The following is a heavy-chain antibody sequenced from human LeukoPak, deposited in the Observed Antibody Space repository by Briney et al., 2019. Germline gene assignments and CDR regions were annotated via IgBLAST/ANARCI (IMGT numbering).Heavy chain of an antibody. Sequence: GGSLRLSCAASGFTFSTYVMGWVRQAPGKGLEWVSDISGGGDSTFYADSVKGRFTISRDDSKNTLFLQMNNLRTEDTAMYYCAKRERRNGGPFEYWDRGALVTVSS. J-gene: IGHJ4*02. CDR1: GFTFSTYV. CDR3: AKRERRNGGPFEY. V-gene: IGHV3-23*01. CDR2: ISGGGDST. D-gene: IGHD1-26*01.